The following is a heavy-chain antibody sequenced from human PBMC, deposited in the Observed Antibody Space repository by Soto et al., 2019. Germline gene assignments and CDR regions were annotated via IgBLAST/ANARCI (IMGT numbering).Heavy chain of an antibody. V-gene: IGHV5-51*01. CDR1: GFTFSSYS. J-gene: IGHJ4*02. Sequence: GESLKISCKASGFTFSSYSLGWVRHMPGKGLQWMGNIFSSDSSAKYSPSFVGQVTISVDRSINIAYLQWSSLKASDTAIYYCGKWPGSSWFDYWGPGTQVTVSS. D-gene: IGHD2-2*01. CDR3: GKWPGSSWFDY. CDR2: IFSSDSSA.